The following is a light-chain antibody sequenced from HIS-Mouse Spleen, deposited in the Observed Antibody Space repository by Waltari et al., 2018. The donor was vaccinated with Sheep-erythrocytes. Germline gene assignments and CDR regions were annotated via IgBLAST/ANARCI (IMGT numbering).Light chain of an antibody. CDR2: DAS. J-gene: IGKJ2*01. Sequence: EIVLTQSPATLSLSPGERATLSCRASQSVSSYLAWYQQKPGQAPRLLIYDASNRATGRPARFSGSGSGTDFTLTISSLEPEDFAVYYCQQRSNWYTFGQGTKLEIK. CDR3: QQRSNWYT. CDR1: QSVSSY. V-gene: IGKV3-11*01.